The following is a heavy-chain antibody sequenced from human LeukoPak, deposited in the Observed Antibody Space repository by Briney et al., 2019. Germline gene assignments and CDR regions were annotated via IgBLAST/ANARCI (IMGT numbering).Heavy chain of an antibody. CDR1: GGSISSDY. CDR3: ARDSGTSGEVKFDP. CDR2: LYNGGST. J-gene: IGHJ5*02. V-gene: IGHV4-4*07. D-gene: IGHD3-10*01. Sequence: SETLSLTCTVSGGSISSDYLSWIRQPAGKGLEWIGRLYNGGSTTYNPSLKSRITMSVDTSKNQFSLRLTSVTAADTAVYYCARDSGTSGEVKFDPWGQGTRVTVSS.